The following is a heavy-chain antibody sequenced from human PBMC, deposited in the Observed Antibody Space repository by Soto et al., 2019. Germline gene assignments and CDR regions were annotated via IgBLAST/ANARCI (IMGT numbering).Heavy chain of an antibody. J-gene: IGHJ4*02. CDR1: GYSFSSLG. CDR3: TNSYCSSVSCLGNY. Sequence: QVQLVQSGAEVKKPGASVKVSCKASGYSFSSLGMHWVRQAPGQRPEGMGWINAGNGNTKYSQKYQGRVTMTRDTSASTAYMELSSLTSEDTAVYYCTNSYCSSVSCLGNYWGQGTLVIVSS. D-gene: IGHD2-15*01. V-gene: IGHV1-3*01. CDR2: INAGNGNT.